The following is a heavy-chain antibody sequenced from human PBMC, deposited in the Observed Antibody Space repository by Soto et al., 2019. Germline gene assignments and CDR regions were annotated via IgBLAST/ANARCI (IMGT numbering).Heavy chain of an antibody. CDR1: GDSISSYY. J-gene: IGHJ4*02. D-gene: IGHD5-18*01. Sequence: SETLSLTCTVSGDSISSYYWSWIRQPPGKGLEWIAYIYYTGSTNYNPSLKSRVTISIDTSKNQFSLRLTSVTAADTAVYYCASSRYGYTFYDYWGQGTLVTVSS. CDR3: ASSRYGYTFYDY. V-gene: IGHV4-59*08. CDR2: IYYTGST.